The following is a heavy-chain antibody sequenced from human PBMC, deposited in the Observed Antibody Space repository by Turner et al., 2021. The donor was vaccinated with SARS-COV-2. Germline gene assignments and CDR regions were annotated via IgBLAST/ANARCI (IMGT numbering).Heavy chain of an antibody. V-gene: IGHV3-23*01. J-gene: IGHJ4*02. Sequence: EVQLLESGGGLIQPGGSLRLSCAASGFTVSSYSMSWVRQAPGKGLEWVSFISGNGGSTYYADSVKGRFTISRGSSKNTLYLEMNNLRAEDTAIYYCVCRPGTEVEGLGDYWGQGTLVTVSP. CDR1: GFTVSSYS. CDR2: ISGNGGST. CDR3: VCRPGTEVEGLGDY. D-gene: IGHD1-1*01.